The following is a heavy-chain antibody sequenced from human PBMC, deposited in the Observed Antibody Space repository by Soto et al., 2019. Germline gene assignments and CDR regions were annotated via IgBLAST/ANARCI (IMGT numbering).Heavy chain of an antibody. Sequence: QVQLVQSGAEVKKPEASVKVSCKASGYTFTSYDINWVRQATGQGLEWMGWMNCDSGNTGFAPNFQGRVSMTRDSSSNTAYMELSSLRSDDTAIYYCARGETLDPWGQGTLVTVSS. J-gene: IGHJ5*02. CDR1: GYTFTSYD. CDR3: ARGETLDP. CDR2: MNCDSGNT. V-gene: IGHV1-8*01.